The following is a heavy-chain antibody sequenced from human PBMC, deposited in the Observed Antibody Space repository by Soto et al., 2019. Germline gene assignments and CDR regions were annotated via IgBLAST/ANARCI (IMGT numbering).Heavy chain of an antibody. Sequence: QLQLQESGSGLVKPSQTLSTTCAVSGGSISSGGYSWSWIRQPPGKGLEWIGYISHIGSTYYNPARKSRVTISVDGSKNQFSLKLSSVTAADTAVYYCARVSIVRGVGVLYGWDVTCQGTTVTVS. CDR1: GGSISSGGYS. CDR3: ARVSIVRGVGVLYGWDV. D-gene: IGHD3-10*01. V-gene: IGHV4-30-2*01. J-gene: IGHJ6*02. CDR2: ISHIGST.